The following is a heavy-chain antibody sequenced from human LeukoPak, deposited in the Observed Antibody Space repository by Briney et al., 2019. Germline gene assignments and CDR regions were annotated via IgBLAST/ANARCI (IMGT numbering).Heavy chain of an antibody. D-gene: IGHD5-18*01. V-gene: IGHV4-34*01. CDR3: ARVLTQVDTAMVLDWYFDL. Sequence: PSETLSLTCAVYGGSFSGYYWSWIRQPPGKGLEWIGSIYYSGSTYYNPSLKSRVTISVDTSKNQFSLKLSSVTAADTAVYYCARVLTQVDTAMVLDWYFDLWGRGTLVTVSS. J-gene: IGHJ2*01. CDR2: IYYSGST. CDR1: GGSFSGYY.